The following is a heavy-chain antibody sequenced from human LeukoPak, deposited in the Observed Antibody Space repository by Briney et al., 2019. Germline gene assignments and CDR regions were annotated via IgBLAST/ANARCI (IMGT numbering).Heavy chain of an antibody. J-gene: IGHJ4*02. Sequence: GGSLRLSCAAAGFMFSNYVMYWVLQDPGKGLEWVSVVSASGFTTDYADSVKGRFTISRDNSKNTLYLQMNSLRAEDTAVYYCAKGGRGTYYADSWGQGTLDTVSS. CDR1: GFMFSNYV. CDR3: AKGGRGTYYADS. CDR2: VSASGFTT. V-gene: IGHV3-23*01. D-gene: IGHD3-16*01.